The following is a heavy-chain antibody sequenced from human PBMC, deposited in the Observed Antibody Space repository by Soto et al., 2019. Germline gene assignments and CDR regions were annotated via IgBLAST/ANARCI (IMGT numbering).Heavy chain of an antibody. V-gene: IGHV1-69*13. Sequence: SVKVSCKASGGTFSSYAISWVRQAPGQGLEWMGGIIPIFGTANYAQKFQGRVTITADESTSTAYMELSSLRSEDTAVYYCARVDLHTLSSGYIFFDYWGQGTLVTVSS. CDR2: IIPIFGTA. D-gene: IGHD3-22*01. J-gene: IGHJ4*02. CDR1: GGTFSSYA. CDR3: ARVDLHTLSSGYIFFDY.